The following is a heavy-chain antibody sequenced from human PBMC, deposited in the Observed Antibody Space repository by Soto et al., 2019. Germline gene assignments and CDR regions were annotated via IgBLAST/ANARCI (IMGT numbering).Heavy chain of an antibody. D-gene: IGHD5-12*01. Sequence: QVQLQESGPGLVKPSQTLSLTCTVSGGSISSGDYYWSWIRQPPGKGLEWIGYIYYRGSTYYNPSLKSRVTISVDTSKNQFSLKLSSVTAADTAVYYCARAEDRRRDGYTNFDYWGQGTLVTVSS. J-gene: IGHJ4*02. CDR3: ARAEDRRRDGYTNFDY. CDR2: IYYRGST. V-gene: IGHV4-30-4*01. CDR1: GGSISSGDYY.